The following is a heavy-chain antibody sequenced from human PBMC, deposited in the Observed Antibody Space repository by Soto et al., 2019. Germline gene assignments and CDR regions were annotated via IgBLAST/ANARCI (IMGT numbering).Heavy chain of an antibody. CDR3: ARKKCTNGVCSLYYYCYGMDV. CDR1: GGSFSGYY. CDR2: INHSGST. Sequence: QVQLQQWGAGLLKPSETLSLTCAVYGGSFSGYYWSWIRQPPGKGLEWIGEINHSGSTNYNPSLNSRVTISVDTSKNQFSLKLSSVTAADTAVYYCARKKCTNGVCSLYYYCYGMDVWGQGTTVTVSS. J-gene: IGHJ6*02. D-gene: IGHD2-8*01. V-gene: IGHV4-34*01.